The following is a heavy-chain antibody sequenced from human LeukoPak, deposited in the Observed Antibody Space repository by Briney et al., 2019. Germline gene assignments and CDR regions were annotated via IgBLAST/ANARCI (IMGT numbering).Heavy chain of an antibody. CDR3: AKFTPQGYGWGGYIRFDP. CDR1: DGPISSYY. J-gene: IGHJ5*02. Sequence: SDTLSLTCTVSDGPISSYYWNWTRQPPGKGLEWSGYNYYSESTNYNHSLKSRVNISVDTSKNQFSLKLTSVSAADTAVYYGAKFTPQGYGWGGYIRFDPWGKGTLVTVSS. D-gene: IGHD3-16*01. CDR2: NYYSEST. V-gene: IGHV4-59*01.